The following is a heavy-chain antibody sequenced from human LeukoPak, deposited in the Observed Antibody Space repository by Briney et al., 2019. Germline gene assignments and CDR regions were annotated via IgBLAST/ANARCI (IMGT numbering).Heavy chain of an antibody. CDR2: IYYSGST. V-gene: IGHV4-59*08. Sequence: SETLSLTCTVSGGSISSYYWSWIRQPPGHGLEWIGYIYYSGSTNYNPSLKSRVTISVDTSKNQFSLKLSSVTAADTAVYYCARHERSYPFDYWGQGTLVTVSS. J-gene: IGHJ4*02. D-gene: IGHD1-26*01. CDR1: GGSISSYY. CDR3: ARHERSYPFDY.